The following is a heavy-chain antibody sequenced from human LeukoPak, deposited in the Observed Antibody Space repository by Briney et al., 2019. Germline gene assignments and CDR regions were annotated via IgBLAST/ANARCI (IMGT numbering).Heavy chain of an antibody. CDR2: INSDGSST. V-gene: IGHV3-74*01. CDR3: ASSTYGGNFFDY. Sequence: GGSLRLSCAASGFTFSSYAMHWVRHAPGKGLVWVSRINSDGSSTSYADSVKGRFTISRDNAKNTLYLQMNSLRAEDTAVYYCASSTYGGNFFDYWGQGTLVTVSS. CDR1: GFTFSSYA. D-gene: IGHD4-23*01. J-gene: IGHJ4*02.